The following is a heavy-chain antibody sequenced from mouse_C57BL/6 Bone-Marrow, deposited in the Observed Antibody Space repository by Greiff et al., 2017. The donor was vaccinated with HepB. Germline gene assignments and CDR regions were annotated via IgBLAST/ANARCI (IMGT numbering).Heavy chain of an antibody. CDR3: AILDSSGYVWFAY. D-gene: IGHD3-2*02. J-gene: IGHJ3*01. V-gene: IGHV1-82*01. CDR2: IYPGDGDT. CDR1: GYAFSSSW. Sequence: LVESGPELVKPGASVKISCKASGYAFSSSWMNWVKQRPGKGLEWIGRIYPGDGDTNYNGKFKGKATLTADKSSSTAYMQLSSLTSEDSAVYFCAILDSSGYVWFAYWGQGTLVTVSA.